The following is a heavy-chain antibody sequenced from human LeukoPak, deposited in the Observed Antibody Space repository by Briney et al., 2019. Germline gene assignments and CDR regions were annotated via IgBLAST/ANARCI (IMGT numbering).Heavy chain of an antibody. CDR3: ARGKGFVGHFDS. V-gene: IGHV1-69*04. J-gene: IGHJ4*02. D-gene: IGHD3-3*01. Sequence: RASVKVSCKAPGCTFSSNAISWVRQAPGQGPEWMGRINPILGTAEYAEKFQGRLTITADKSTTTTYMELSSLKSEDTAVYYCARGKGFVGHFDSWGQGTLVTVSS. CDR2: INPILGTA. CDR1: GCTFSSNA.